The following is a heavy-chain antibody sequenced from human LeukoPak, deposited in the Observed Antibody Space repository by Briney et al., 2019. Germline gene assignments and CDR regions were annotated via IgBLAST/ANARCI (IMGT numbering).Heavy chain of an antibody. CDR1: GFTFSDYD. Sequence: PGGSLRLSCAASGFTFSDYDMHWVRQATGKGLGWVSAIGTAGDTYYTGSVKGRFTISRENAKNSLYLQMNSLRAGDTAVYYCARVAKERVGGVYYVDYWGQGTLVTVSS. D-gene: IGHD1-1*01. J-gene: IGHJ4*02. V-gene: IGHV3-13*01. CDR2: IGTAGDT. CDR3: ARVAKERVGGVYYVDY.